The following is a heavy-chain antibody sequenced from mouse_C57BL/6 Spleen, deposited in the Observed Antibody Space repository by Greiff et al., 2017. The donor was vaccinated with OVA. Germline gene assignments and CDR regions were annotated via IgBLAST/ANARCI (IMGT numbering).Heavy chain of an antibody. CDR3: AMDSSGYVQFAY. V-gene: IGHV1-74*01. D-gene: IGHD3-2*02. CDR1: GYTFTSYW. Sequence: VQLQQPGAELVKPGASVKVSCKASGYTFTSYWMHWVKQRPGQGLEWIGRIHPSDSDTNYNQKFKGKATLTVDKSSSTAYMQLSSLTSEDSAVYYCAMDSSGYVQFAYWGQGTLVTVSA. CDR2: IHPSDSDT. J-gene: IGHJ3*01.